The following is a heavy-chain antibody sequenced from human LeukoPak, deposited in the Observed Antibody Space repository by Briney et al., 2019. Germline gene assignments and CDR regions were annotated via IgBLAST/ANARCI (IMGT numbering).Heavy chain of an antibody. CDR2: IYDSGST. J-gene: IGHJ4*02. Sequence: SETLSLTCTVSGGSISSYYWSWIRQPPGKGLEWVGYIYDSGSTSYNPSLKSRVTISVDTSKNQFSLKVTSVTAADTAVYYCARGGGVIIIRPFDYWGQGTRVTVSS. D-gene: IGHD3-10*01. V-gene: IGHV4-59*01. CDR3: ARGGGVIIIRPFDY. CDR1: GGSISSYY.